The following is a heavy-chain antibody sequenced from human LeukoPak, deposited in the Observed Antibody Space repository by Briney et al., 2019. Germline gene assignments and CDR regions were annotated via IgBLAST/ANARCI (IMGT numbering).Heavy chain of an antibody. Sequence: GRSRRLFCAASGFTFDDHGMHWARQAPGNGLERVSLISWDGAITYYADCVKGRFTISRDNKKNSLYLHMNSLRADDTALYYCAKPGEQWPVGSLGFSWGQGTLVTVST. CDR3: AKPGEQWPVGSLGFS. D-gene: IGHD6-19*01. J-gene: IGHJ4*02. CDR1: GFTFDDHG. CDR2: ISWDGAIT. V-gene: IGHV3-43D*04.